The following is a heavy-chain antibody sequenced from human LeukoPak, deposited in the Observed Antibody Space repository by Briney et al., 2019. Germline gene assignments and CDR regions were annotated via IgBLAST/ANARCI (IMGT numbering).Heavy chain of an antibody. CDR2: IKQDGSEK. CDR3: AKGRKYYYDSSGYYFGAVVGY. D-gene: IGHD3-22*01. V-gene: IGHV3-7*03. Sequence: GGSLRLSCAASGFTFTSYNMNWVRQAPGKGLEWVANIKQDGSEKYYVDSVKGRFTISRDNAKNSLYLQMNSLRAEDTAVYYCAKGRKYYYDSSGYYFGAVVGYWGQGTLVTVSS. CDR1: GFTFTSYN. J-gene: IGHJ4*02.